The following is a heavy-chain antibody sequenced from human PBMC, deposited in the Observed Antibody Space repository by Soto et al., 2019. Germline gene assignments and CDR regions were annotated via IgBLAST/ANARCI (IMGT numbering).Heavy chain of an antibody. J-gene: IGHJ4*02. V-gene: IGHV1-3*01. CDR3: ARGGYFDSSNYLAY. Sequence: ASGKVCCEASGYTFTSYGINWVRQAPGRGLEWMGWINPGNGNTKYSQQFQGRVIIDRDTSASTAYMELSSLRSEDTAVYYCARGGYFDSSNYLAYWGLGTLVTVSS. CDR2: INPGNGNT. D-gene: IGHD3-22*01. CDR1: GYTFTSYG.